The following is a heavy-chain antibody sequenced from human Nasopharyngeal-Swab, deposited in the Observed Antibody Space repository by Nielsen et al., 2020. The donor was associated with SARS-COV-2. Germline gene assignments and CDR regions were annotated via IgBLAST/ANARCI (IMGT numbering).Heavy chain of an antibody. D-gene: IGHD3-3*01. J-gene: IGHJ4*02. Sequence: ESLKISCTVSGGSVSSGSYYWSWIRQPPGKGLEWIGYMYYSGSTNYNPSLKSRVTISVDTSKNQFSLKLSSVTAADTAVYYCARAQLDFWSGYYQYHLDYWGQGTLVTVSS. V-gene: IGHV4-61*01. CDR1: GGSVSSGSYY. CDR3: ARAQLDFWSGYYQYHLDY. CDR2: MYYSGST.